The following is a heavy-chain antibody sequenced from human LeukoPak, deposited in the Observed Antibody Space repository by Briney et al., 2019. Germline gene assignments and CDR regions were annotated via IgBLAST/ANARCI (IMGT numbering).Heavy chain of an antibody. D-gene: IGHD4-17*01. CDR2: IIPIFGTA. Sequence: SVKVSCKASGGTFSSYTISWVRQAPGQGLEWMGGIIPIFGTANYAQKFQGRVTITADESTSTAYMELSSLRSEDTAVYYCARDLGGDYQVNGWFDPWGQGTLVTVSS. V-gene: IGHV1-69*13. J-gene: IGHJ5*02. CDR3: ARDLGGDYQVNGWFDP. CDR1: GGTFSSYT.